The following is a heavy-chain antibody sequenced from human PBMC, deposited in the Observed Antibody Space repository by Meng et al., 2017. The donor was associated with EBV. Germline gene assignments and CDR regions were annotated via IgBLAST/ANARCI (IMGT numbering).Heavy chain of an antibody. CDR2: VETKTSKYAT. J-gene: IGHJ4*02. Sequence: EGHLVESGGGLVQPGGSLKLSCGASGFIFRDSAMHWVRQASGKGLEWVGRVETKTSKYATAYAASVKGRFSVSRDDSKNMVFLEMNSLKTEDTARYYCWGDLNYGSYWGQGTLVTVSS. CDR3: WGDLNYGSY. D-gene: IGHD3-16*01. CDR1: GFIFRDSA. V-gene: IGHV3-73*01.